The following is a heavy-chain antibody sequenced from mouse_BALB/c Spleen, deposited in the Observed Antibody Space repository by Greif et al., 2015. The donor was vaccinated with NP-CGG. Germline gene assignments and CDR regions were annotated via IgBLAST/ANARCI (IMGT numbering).Heavy chain of an antibody. CDR3: ALYYYGSSRFDY. V-gene: IGHV14-3*02. Sequence: VQLQQSGAELVRPGASVKLSCTASGFNIKDTSVHWVKQRPEQGLEWVGRTAPAQGNIRYDPSFQGKATITADTSSNTAYLQLSSLTSEDTAVYYCALYYYGSSRFDYWGQGTTLTVSS. D-gene: IGHD1-1*01. J-gene: IGHJ2*01. CDR1: GFNIKDTS. CDR2: TAPAQGNI.